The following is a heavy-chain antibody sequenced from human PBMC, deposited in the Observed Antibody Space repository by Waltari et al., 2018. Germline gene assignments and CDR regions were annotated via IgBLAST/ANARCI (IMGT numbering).Heavy chain of an antibody. CDR1: GGSISSYY. CDR2: IYYSGST. CDR3: ARARPSFRSVYYFDY. J-gene: IGHJ4*02. V-gene: IGHV4-59*01. Sequence: QVQLQESGPGLVKPSETLSLTCTVSGGSISSYYWSWIRQPPGKGLEWIGYIYYSGSTNYNPSLKSRVTISVDTSKNQFSLKLSSVTAADTAVYYCARARPSFRSVYYFDYWGQGTLVTVSS.